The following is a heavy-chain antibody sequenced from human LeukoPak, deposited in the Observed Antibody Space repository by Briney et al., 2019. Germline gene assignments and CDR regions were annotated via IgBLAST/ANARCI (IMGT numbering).Heavy chain of an antibody. J-gene: IGHJ6*03. Sequence: ASVKVSCKASGYTFTSYGISWVRQAPGQGLEWMGWISAYNGNTNYAQKFQGRVTITADESTSTAYMELSSLRSEDTAVYYCARATIFGVAQPTYYYYMDVWGKGTTVTVSS. D-gene: IGHD3-3*01. V-gene: IGHV1-18*01. CDR3: ARATIFGVAQPTYYYYMDV. CDR1: GYTFTSYG. CDR2: ISAYNGNT.